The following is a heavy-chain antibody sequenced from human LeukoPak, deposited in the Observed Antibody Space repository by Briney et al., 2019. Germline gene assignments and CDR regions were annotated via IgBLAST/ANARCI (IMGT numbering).Heavy chain of an antibody. Sequence: PSETLSLTCAVYGGSFSAYYWTWIRQSPRKGLEWIGEINHSGSTNSNPSLKSRVTISVDPSKNQFSLNLTSVTAADTAVYFCARTPNYYDSSGRKFAYDIWGQGTKVIVSS. CDR3: ARTPNYYDSSGRKFAYDI. CDR2: INHSGST. CDR1: GGSFSAYY. D-gene: IGHD3-22*01. J-gene: IGHJ3*02. V-gene: IGHV4-34*01.